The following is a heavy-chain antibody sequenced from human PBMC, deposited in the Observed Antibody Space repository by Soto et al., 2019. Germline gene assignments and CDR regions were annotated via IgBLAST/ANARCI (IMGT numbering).Heavy chain of an antibody. CDR1: GGSISSSSYY. D-gene: IGHD1-7*01. CDR2: IYYSGST. Sequence: QLQLQESGPGLVKPSETLSLTCTVSGGSISSSSYYWGWIRQPPGKGLEWIGSIYYSGSTYYNPSLNTRVTITVDTSKNQFSLKLSSVTAADTAVYYCASHITGTTRVYYYMDVWGNGTTVTVSS. V-gene: IGHV4-39*01. J-gene: IGHJ6*03. CDR3: ASHITGTTRVYYYMDV.